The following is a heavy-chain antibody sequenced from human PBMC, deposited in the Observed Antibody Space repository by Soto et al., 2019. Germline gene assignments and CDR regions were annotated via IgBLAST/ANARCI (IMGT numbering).Heavy chain of an antibody. CDR3: ARSWGGYVSY. J-gene: IGHJ4*02. CDR2: IYYSGST. Sequence: SETLSLTCTVSGGSISSGGYYWSWIRQHPGKGLEWIGYIYYSGSTYYNPSLKSRVTISVDTSKNQFSLKLSSVTAADTAVYYCARSWGGYVSYWGQGTLVTVPS. CDR1: GGSISSGGYY. V-gene: IGHV4-31*03. D-gene: IGHD5-12*01.